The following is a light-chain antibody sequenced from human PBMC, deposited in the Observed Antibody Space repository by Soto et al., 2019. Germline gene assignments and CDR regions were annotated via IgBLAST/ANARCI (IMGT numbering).Light chain of an antibody. CDR2: EDN. J-gene: IGLJ2*01. V-gene: IGLV6-57*02. CDR1: SGSIASNY. Sequence: FMLTQPLSVSESPGKTVTISCTGSSGSIASNYVQWYQQRPGSAPTTVIYEDNQRPSGVPDRFSGSIDSSSNSASLTISGLKTEDEADYYCQSYDSNNVVFGGGTKLTVL. CDR3: QSYDSNNVV.